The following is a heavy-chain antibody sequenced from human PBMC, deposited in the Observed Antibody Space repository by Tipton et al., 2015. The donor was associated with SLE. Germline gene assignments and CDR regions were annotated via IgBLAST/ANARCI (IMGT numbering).Heavy chain of an antibody. J-gene: IGHJ4*02. D-gene: IGHD2-21*01. CDR3: ARDWGGEALDF. V-gene: IGHV4-31*03. CDR2: IYFTGRT. Sequence: TLSLTCTVSGGSISGVTYYWTWIRQHPGNGLEWVGYIYFTGRTYYNPSLKSRLTISLDTSKNQFSLKLTSVTAADTAVYYCARDWGGEALDFWGQGTLVTVSS. CDR1: GGSISGVTYY.